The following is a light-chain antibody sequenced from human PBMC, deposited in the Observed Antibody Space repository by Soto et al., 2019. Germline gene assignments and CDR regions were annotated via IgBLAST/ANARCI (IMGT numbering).Light chain of an antibody. J-gene: IGKJ4*01. V-gene: IGKV3-15*01. CDR2: GAS. CDR1: QSVSSN. Sequence: EIVLRQSPATLSLSPGERASLSCRASQSVSSNLAWYQQKPGQAPRLLIYGASTRATGIPARFSGSGSGTEFTLTISSLQSEDFAVYYCQQYNNWPLTLGGGTKVDIK. CDR3: QQYNNWPLT.